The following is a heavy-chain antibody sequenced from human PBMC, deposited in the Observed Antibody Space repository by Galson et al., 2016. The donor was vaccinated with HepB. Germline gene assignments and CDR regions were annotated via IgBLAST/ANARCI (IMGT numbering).Heavy chain of an antibody. J-gene: IGHJ4*02. CDR2: ISYDGGNK. V-gene: IGHV3-30*18. CDR1: GFRFSNSA. D-gene: IGHD4/OR15-4a*01. Sequence: SLRLSCAASGFRFSNSAMHWVRQDPGEGLGWVAVISYDGGNKEYVGSVKGRFTITRDNSKNTLYLEMNTLKTEDTAVYYCAKDGGPDSGDPRHFDYWGRGTPVTVSS. CDR3: AKDGGPDSGDPRHFDY.